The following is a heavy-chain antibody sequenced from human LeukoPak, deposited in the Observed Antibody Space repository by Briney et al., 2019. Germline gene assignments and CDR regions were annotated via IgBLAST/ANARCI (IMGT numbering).Heavy chain of an antibody. CDR3: ARGKGRGYNHTHLDY. J-gene: IGHJ4*02. CDR1: GFTYSTHA. D-gene: IGHD5-18*01. V-gene: IGHV3-23*01. Sequence: GGSLRLSCAASGFTYSTHAMTWVRQAPGKGLEWVSGITGSGDSTYCADSVKGRFTISRDNSESTLFLQMNSLRAEDTAVYHCARGKGRGYNHTHLDYWGQGTLVTVSS. CDR2: ITGSGDST.